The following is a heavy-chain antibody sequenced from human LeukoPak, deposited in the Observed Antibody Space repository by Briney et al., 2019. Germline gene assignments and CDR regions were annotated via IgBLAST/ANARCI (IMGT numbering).Heavy chain of an antibody. CDR1: GGSFSGYY. CDR3: ARDCSSTSCYVDVDY. Sequence: SETLSLTCAVYGGSFSGYYWSWIRQPPGKGLEWIGEINHSGSTNYNPPLKSRVTISVDTSKNQFSLKLSSVTAADTAVYYCARDCSSTSCYVDVDYWGQGTLVTVSS. J-gene: IGHJ4*02. V-gene: IGHV4-34*01. D-gene: IGHD2-2*01. CDR2: INHSGST.